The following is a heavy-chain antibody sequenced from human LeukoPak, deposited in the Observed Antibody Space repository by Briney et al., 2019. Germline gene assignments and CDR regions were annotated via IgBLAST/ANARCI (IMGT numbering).Heavy chain of an antibody. Sequence: PGGSPRLSCAASGFTFSSYAMHWVRQAPGKGLEWVAVISYDGSNKYYADSVKGRFTISRDNSKNTLYLQMNSLRAEDTAVYYCARDYSNYEYYYYGMDVWGQGTTVTVSS. CDR2: ISYDGSNK. J-gene: IGHJ6*02. D-gene: IGHD4-11*01. CDR3: ARDYSNYEYYYYGMDV. CDR1: GFTFSSYA. V-gene: IGHV3-30-3*01.